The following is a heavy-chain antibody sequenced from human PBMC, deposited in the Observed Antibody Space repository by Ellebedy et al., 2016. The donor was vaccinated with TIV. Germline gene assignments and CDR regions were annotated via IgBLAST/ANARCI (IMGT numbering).Heavy chain of an antibody. CDR1: GFTFSSAW. D-gene: IGHD2-2*01. V-gene: IGHV3-15*01. Sequence: PGGSLRLSCSASGFTFSSAWMSWVRQAPGKGLEWVGRIKSNTDGGTTDYTAPVKGRFTISRDDSKNTLYLKMNSLETEDTAVYFCTTYLNCGSSGCHYGRVDNWGQGTLVTVSS. J-gene: IGHJ4*02. CDR2: IKSNTDGGTT. CDR3: TTYLNCGSSGCHYGRVDN.